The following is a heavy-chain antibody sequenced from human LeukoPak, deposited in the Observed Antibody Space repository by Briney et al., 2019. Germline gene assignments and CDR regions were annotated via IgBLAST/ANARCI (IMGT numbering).Heavy chain of an antibody. J-gene: IGHJ5*02. CDR2: ITTISHYI. CDR3: GRSGGPGTYHQLRYNWFDP. D-gene: IGHD3-10*01. CDR1: GFTLSDYH. V-gene: IGHV3-21*01. Sequence: GGSLRLSCAASGFTLSDYHMNWVRQAPGKGLEWLSSITTISHYIYYAGAVRGRFTISRDNAKNSLYLQMNSSRGEDTAVYYCGRSGGPGTYHQLRYNWFDPWGQGTLVTVSS.